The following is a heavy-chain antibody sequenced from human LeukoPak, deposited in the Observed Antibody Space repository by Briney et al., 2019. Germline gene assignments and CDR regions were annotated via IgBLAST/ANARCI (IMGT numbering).Heavy chain of an antibody. CDR2: ISAYNGNT. V-gene: IGHV1-18*01. CDR1: GYTFTSYC. Sequence: ASVKLSCKASGYTFTSYCISWVRQAPGQGLEWMGGISAYNGNTNYAQKLQGRVTMTTDTSTSTAYMELRSLRSDDTAVYYCARDRRLLWFGDPGGYFDYWGQGTLVTVSS. D-gene: IGHD3-10*01. J-gene: IGHJ4*02. CDR3: ARDRRLLWFGDPGGYFDY.